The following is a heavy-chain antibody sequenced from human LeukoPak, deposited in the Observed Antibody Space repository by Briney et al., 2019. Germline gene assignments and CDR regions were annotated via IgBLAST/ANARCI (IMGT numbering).Heavy chain of an antibody. CDR2: LSGSGDKT. D-gene: IGHD6-13*01. CDR1: GFAFSTYA. J-gene: IGHJ3*02. CDR3: ARDRSYAFAI. V-gene: IGHV3-23*01. Sequence: GGSLRLSCAASGFAFSTYAMSWVRQAPGKGLEWVSALSGSGDKTYYADSVKGRFTISRDNSKNTLYLQMNSLRAEDSALYYCARDRSYAFAIWGQGTMATVSS.